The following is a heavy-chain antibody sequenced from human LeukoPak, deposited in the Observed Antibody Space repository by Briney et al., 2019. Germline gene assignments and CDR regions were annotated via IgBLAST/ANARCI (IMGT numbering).Heavy chain of an antibody. J-gene: IGHJ4*02. V-gene: IGHV4-38-2*02. CDR1: GYSISSGYY. CDR2: IYHSGRT. D-gene: IGHD1-20*01. Sequence: SETLSLTCTVSGYSISSGYYWGWIRQPPGKGLEWIGSIYHSGRTFYNPSLKSRVTISVDTSKNQFSLKLSSVTAADTALYYCARRITGTTSDSFDYWGQGTLVTVSS. CDR3: ARRITGTTSDSFDY.